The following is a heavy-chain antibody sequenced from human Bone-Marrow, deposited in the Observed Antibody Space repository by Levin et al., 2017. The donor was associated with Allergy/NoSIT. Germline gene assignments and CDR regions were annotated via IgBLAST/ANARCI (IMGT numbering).Heavy chain of an antibody. CDR1: GFTFDDHA. D-gene: IGHD6-19*01. CDR3: AKGDEVGAVAGAVDY. CDR2: ISWSGGRT. Sequence: GGSLRLSCAASGFTFDDHAMHWVRQAPGKGLEWVSGISWSGGRTGYADSVKGRFTISRDNAKNSLYLQMSSLRAEDTAFSFCAKGDEVGAVAGAVDYWGQGTLVIVSS. V-gene: IGHV3-9*01. J-gene: IGHJ4*02.